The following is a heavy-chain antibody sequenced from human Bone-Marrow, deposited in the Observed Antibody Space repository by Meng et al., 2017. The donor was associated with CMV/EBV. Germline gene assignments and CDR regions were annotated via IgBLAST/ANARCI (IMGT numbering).Heavy chain of an antibody. CDR1: GFTFSNYA. V-gene: IGHV3-30*04. J-gene: IGHJ4*02. Sequence: GESLKISCAASGFTFSNYAMHWVRQAPGTGLEWVAIIAYDGSNEYYADSVKGRFTISRDNSKNTLYLQMNSLRTDDTAVYYCTRVDQYQPMFHFDYWGQGTLVTVSS. D-gene: IGHD2-2*01. CDR2: IAYDGSNE. CDR3: TRVDQYQPMFHFDY.